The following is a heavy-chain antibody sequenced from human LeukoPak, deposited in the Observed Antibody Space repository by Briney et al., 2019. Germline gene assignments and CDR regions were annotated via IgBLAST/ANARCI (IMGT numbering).Heavy chain of an antibody. CDR3: ARSLVGATTDFDY. Sequence: ASVKVSFKASGYTFTAYYMHWVRQAPGQGLEWMGWINPISGGTNYAQKFRGRVTMTRDTYITTAYMELSRLRCDDTAVYYCARSLVGATTDFDYWGQGTLVTVSS. V-gene: IGHV1-2*02. CDR1: GYTFTAYY. CDR2: INPISGGT. D-gene: IGHD1-26*01. J-gene: IGHJ4*02.